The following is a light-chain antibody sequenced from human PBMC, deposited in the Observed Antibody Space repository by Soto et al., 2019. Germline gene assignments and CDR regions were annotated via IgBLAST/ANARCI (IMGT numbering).Light chain of an antibody. Sequence: SVLTQPPSASGTPGQRVTISCSGSSSNIGRDNVNWYQQLPGRAPKLLIYSNNQRPSGVPDRFSGSKSGTSASLAISGLQSEDEADYHCAAWDGSLNGWVFGGGTKLTVL. V-gene: IGLV1-44*01. CDR2: SNN. CDR1: SSNIGRDN. CDR3: AAWDGSLNGWV. J-gene: IGLJ3*02.